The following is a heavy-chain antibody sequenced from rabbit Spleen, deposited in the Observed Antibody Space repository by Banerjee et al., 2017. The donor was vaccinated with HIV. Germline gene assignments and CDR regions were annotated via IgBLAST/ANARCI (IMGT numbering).Heavy chain of an antibody. CDR3: ARDLVTVIGWNFNL. V-gene: IGHV1S45*01. D-gene: IGHD5-1*01. Sequence: LEESGGGLVKPGGTLTLTCTVSGFSFSSNWICWVRQVPGKGLEWIACIDTNDGDTDYANWPKGRFTISKTASTTVTLQVTSLTAADTATYFCARDLVTVIGWNFNLWGQGTLVTVS. CDR1: GFSFSSNW. J-gene: IGHJ4*01. CDR2: IDTNDGDT.